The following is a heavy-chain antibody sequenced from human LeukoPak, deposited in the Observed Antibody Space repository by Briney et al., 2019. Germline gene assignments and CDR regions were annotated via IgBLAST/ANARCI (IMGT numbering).Heavy chain of an antibody. J-gene: IGHJ4*02. CDR2: INPNSGGT. CDR3: ARVRVDPDGYENCDY. D-gene: IGHD5-12*01. Sequence: ASVKVSCKASGYTFTGYYMHWVRQAPGQGLEWMGWINPNSGGTNYAQKFQGRVTMTRDTSISTAYMELSRLRSDDTAVYYCARVRVDPDGYENCDYWGQGTLVTVSS. V-gene: IGHV1-2*02. CDR1: GYTFTGYY.